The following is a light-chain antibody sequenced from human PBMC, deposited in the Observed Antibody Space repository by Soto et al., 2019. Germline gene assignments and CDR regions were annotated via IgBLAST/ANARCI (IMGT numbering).Light chain of an antibody. Sequence: QSVLTQPPSVSGAPGQTITMSCTGSGSNVGASYDVHWYQVLPGAGPRLLIYGNTNRPSGVPDRFSGSKSGTSASLAITGLQADDEADYYCQSYDSSLSAYVFGTGTKLTVL. CDR1: GSNVGASYD. CDR3: QSYDSSLSAYV. J-gene: IGLJ1*01. V-gene: IGLV1-40*01. CDR2: GNT.